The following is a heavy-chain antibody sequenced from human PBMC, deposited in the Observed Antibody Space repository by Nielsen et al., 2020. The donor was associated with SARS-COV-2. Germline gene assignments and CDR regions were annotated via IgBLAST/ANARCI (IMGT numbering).Heavy chain of an antibody. V-gene: IGHV5-51*01. CDR1: GYSFTSYW. CDR3: ATSSTIAAAGTDAFDI. J-gene: IGHJ3*02. D-gene: IGHD6-13*01. CDR2: IYPGDSDT. Sequence: GESLKISCKGSGYSFTSYWIGWVRQMPGKGLEWMGIIYPGDSDTRYSPSFQGQVTISADKSISTAYLQWSSLKASDTAMYYCATSSTIAAAGTDAFDIWGQGTMVTVSS.